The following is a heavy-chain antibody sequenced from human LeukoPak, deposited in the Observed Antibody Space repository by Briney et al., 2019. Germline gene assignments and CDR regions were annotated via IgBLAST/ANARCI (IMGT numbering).Heavy chain of an antibody. CDR1: GFTFGNYW. D-gene: IGHD6-13*01. CDR2: MNQDGSKK. CDR3: ARDSGYSKFDI. V-gene: IGHV3-7*01. Sequence: GGSLRLSCAASGFTFGNYWMNWVRQAPGKGLEWVASMNQDGSKKYHVGSVKGRFTISRDNAKYSLHLQMSSLRAEDTAVYYCARDSGYSKFDIWGQGTMVIVSS. J-gene: IGHJ3*02.